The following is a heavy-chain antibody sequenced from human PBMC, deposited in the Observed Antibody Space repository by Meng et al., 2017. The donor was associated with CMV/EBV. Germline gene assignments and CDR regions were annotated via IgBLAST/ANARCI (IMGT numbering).Heavy chain of an antibody. D-gene: IGHD6-19*01. Sequence: VQLGGSGGGLVTPGGSLRLSCAASGFTFSSYWMHWVRQAPGKGLVWVSRINSDGSSTSYADSMKGQFTISRDNSKNTLYLQMNSLRAEDTAVYYCARGSVAGFDYWGQGTLVTVSS. V-gene: IGHV3/OR16-13*01. CDR1: GFTFSSYW. CDR2: INSDGSST. J-gene: IGHJ4*02. CDR3: ARGSVAGFDY.